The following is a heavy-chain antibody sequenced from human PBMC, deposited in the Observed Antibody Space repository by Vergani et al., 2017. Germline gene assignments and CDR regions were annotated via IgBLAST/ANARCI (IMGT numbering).Heavy chain of an antibody. CDR1: GGSISSYY. CDR3: ARDLSRYYDSSGYYLSFDY. J-gene: IGHJ4*02. CDR2: INYSGST. D-gene: IGHD3-22*01. Sequence: QVQLQESGPGLVKPSETLSLTCTVSGGSISSYYWSWIRQPPGKGLEWIGYINYSGSTNYNPSLKSRVNMSVETSKNKFSLKLSSVTAADTAVYYCARDLSRYYDSSGYYLSFDYWGQGTLVTVSS. V-gene: IGHV4-59*12.